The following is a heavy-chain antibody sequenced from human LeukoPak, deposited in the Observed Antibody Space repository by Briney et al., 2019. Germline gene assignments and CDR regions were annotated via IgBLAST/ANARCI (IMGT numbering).Heavy chain of an antibody. Sequence: GGSLRLSCAASGLTFSSYGMHWVRQAPGKGLEWVAVIWYDGSNKYYADSVKGRFTISRDNSKNTLYLQMNSLRAEDTAVYYCAKGDSSGFCFDYWGQGTLVTVSS. D-gene: IGHD3-22*01. CDR1: GLTFSSYG. V-gene: IGHV3-33*06. CDR3: AKGDSSGFCFDY. CDR2: IWYDGSNK. J-gene: IGHJ4*02.